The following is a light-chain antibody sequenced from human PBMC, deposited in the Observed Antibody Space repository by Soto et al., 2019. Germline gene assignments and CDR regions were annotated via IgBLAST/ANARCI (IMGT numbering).Light chain of an antibody. CDR2: ATS. J-gene: IGKJ1*01. CDR3: QQTYTTPRT. CDR1: QTVSTF. Sequence: DTQMTQSPSSLSASVGDRISITCRASQTVSTFLNWYQQKPGKAPTLLISATSTLQSGFPSRFSGSGSGTDFTLTITSLQPEDFATYYCQQTYTTPRTFGQGTKVAIK. V-gene: IGKV1-39*01.